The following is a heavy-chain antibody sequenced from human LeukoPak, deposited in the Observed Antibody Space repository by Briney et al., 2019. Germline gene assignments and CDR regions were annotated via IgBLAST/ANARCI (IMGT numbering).Heavy chain of an antibody. Sequence: GSLRLSCAASGFTFSRYWMHWVRQVPGKGLEWVSRLNEDGRTTTYADPVQGRFTIYRDNSKNTLYLQMNSLRAEDTALYYCARDLGGIAGSWGQGALVTVSS. D-gene: IGHD1-26*01. CDR1: GFTFSRYW. CDR3: ARDLGGIAGS. CDR2: LNEDGRTT. V-gene: IGHV3-74*01. J-gene: IGHJ1*01.